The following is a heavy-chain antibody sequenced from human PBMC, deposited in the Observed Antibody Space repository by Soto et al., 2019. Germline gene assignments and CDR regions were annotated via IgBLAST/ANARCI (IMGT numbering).Heavy chain of an antibody. CDR1: GFTFSSYA. V-gene: IGHV3-30-3*01. J-gene: IGHJ6*02. CDR2: ISYDGSNK. CDR3: ARDGTPDYYYYGMDV. D-gene: IGHD1-1*01. Sequence: GGSLRLSCAASGFTFSSYAMHWVRQAPGKGLEWVAVISYDGSNKYYADSVKGRFTISRDNSKNTLYLQMNSLRAEDTAVYYCARDGTPDYYYYGMDVWGQGTTVTVSS.